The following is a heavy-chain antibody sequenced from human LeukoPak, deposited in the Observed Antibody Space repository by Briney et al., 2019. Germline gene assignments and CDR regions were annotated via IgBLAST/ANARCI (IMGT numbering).Heavy chain of an antibody. Sequence: PGGSLRLSCAASGFTVSSYWMSWVRHAPGKGLECVANIKQDGSEKYYVYSVKGRFTISRDNAKNSLYLQMYSPRAEDTAVYYCARVQWELRGVGSYFDYWGQGTLVTVSS. CDR3: ARVQWELRGVGSYFDY. CDR2: IKQDGSEK. D-gene: IGHD1-26*01. CDR1: GFTVSSYW. V-gene: IGHV3-7*01. J-gene: IGHJ4*02.